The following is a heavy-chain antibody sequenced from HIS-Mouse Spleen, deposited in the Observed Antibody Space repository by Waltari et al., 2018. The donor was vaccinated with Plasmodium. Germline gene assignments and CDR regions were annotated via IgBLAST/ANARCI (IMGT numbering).Heavy chain of an antibody. CDR3: AKTIKYYDILTGYPFDY. D-gene: IGHD3-9*01. V-gene: IGHV3-23*01. CDR2: ISGSGGST. Sequence: VQPGGSLRLSCAASGFTFSSYAMSWVRQAPGKGLEWVSAISGSGGSTYYADSVQGRFTISRDNSKTTLYLQMNSLRAKDTAVYYCAKTIKYYDILTGYPFDYWGQGTLVTVSS. CDR1: GFTFSSYA. J-gene: IGHJ4*02.